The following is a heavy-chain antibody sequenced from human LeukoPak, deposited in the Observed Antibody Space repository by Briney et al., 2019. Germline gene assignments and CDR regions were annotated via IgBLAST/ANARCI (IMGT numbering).Heavy chain of an antibody. CDR3: ATAGNYRFDY. Sequence: PGGSLRLSCAGSGFIFSSTWMHWVRQAPGEGLVWVSRINSDGSNINYADSVKGRFIISRDNAKNTLYLQMNSLRVEDTALYFCATAGNYRFDYWGQGTLVIVSS. D-gene: IGHD1-7*01. CDR2: INSDGSNI. J-gene: IGHJ4*02. CDR1: GFIFSSTW. V-gene: IGHV3-74*01.